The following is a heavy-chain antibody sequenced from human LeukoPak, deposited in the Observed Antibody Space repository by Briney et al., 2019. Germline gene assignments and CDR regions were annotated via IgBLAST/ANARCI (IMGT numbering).Heavy chain of an antibody. CDR2: IYYSGST. Sequence: SETLSLTCTVSGGSISSGGYYWSWIRQHPGKGLEWIGYIYYSGSTYYNPSLKSRVTISVDTSKNQFSLKLSSVTAADTAVYYCARDETSYGMDVWGQGTTVTVSS. CDR3: ARDETSYGMDV. V-gene: IGHV4-31*03. J-gene: IGHJ6*02. CDR1: GGSISSGGYY.